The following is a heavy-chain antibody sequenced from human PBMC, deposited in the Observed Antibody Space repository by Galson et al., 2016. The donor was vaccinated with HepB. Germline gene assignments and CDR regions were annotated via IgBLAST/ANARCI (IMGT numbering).Heavy chain of an antibody. CDR3: ARDRVGDLAFDI. CDR1: GFTHRSYA. CDR2: ISGSAGKK. V-gene: IGHV3-23*01. D-gene: IGHD2-15*01. J-gene: IGHJ3*02. Sequence: SLRLSCAASGFTHRSYALSWVRRAPGKGREWVSVISGSAGKKYYADSVKGRFSISRDNSMNMLYRQMKSLRAEDTAIYYCARDRVGDLAFDIWGQGTMVTVSS.